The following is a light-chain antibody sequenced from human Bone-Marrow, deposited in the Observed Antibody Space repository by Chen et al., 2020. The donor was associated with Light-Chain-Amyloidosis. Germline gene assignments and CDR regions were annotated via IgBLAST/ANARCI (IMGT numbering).Light chain of an antibody. J-gene: IGKJ2*01. CDR2: SAS. V-gene: IGKV1-5*01. CDR1: QSIDTY. CDR3: QQYSSYPRT. Sequence: DIQMTQSPSTLSASVGDRVTITCRASQSIDTYLAWYRRKPGKAPKLLIQSASNLEGGVPSRFSGSGSGTESTLTISSLQPDDFGSYYCQQYSSYPRTFGQGTNLEI.